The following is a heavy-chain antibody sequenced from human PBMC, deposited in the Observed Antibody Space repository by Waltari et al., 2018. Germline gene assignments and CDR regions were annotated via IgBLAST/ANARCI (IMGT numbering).Heavy chain of an antibody. J-gene: IGHJ6*02. D-gene: IGHD1-1*01. CDR3: ARGGTAKPYYYYYYGMDV. CDR1: GGSISSSY. V-gene: IGHV4-59*01. Sequence: QVQLQESGPGLVQPSETLSLACTVPGGSISSSYWSWIRQPPGTGLEWLGYIYYSGSTNYNPSLKSRVTISVDTSKNQFSLKLSSVTAADTAVYYCARGGTAKPYYYYYYGMDVWGQGTTVTVSS. CDR2: IYYSGST.